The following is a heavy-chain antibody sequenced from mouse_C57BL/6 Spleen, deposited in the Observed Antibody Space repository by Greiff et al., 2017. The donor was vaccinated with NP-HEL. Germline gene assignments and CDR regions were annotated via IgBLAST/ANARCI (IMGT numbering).Heavy chain of an antibody. Sequence: EVKLVESEGGLVQPGSSMKLSCTASGFTFSDYYMAWVRQVPEKGLEWIANINYDGSSTNYLDSLKSRFIISRDNAKNILYLQMSSLKSEDTATYYCAREGDGSSYAWYFDVWGTGTTVTVSS. CDR3: AREGDGSSYAWYFDV. CDR1: GFTFSDYY. V-gene: IGHV5-16*01. D-gene: IGHD1-1*01. CDR2: INYDGSST. J-gene: IGHJ1*03.